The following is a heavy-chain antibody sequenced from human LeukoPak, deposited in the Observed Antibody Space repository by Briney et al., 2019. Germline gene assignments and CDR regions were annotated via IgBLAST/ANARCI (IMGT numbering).Heavy chain of an antibody. CDR2: ISGSGGST. CDR1: GFTFSSYG. V-gene: IGHV3-23*01. J-gene: IGHJ6*03. CDR3: ARSEDEDYYYYYMDV. Sequence: GGTLRLSCAASGFTFSSYGMSWVRQAPGKGLEWVSAISGSGGSTYYADSVKGRFTISRDNSKNTLYLQMNSLRPEDTAVYYCARSEDEDYYYYYMDVWGKGTTVTVSS.